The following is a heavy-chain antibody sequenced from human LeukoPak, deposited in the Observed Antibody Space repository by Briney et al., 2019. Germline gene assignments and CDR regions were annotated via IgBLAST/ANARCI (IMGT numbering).Heavy chain of an antibody. CDR3: ARSEYSYGADAFDI. V-gene: IGHV4-39*07. CDR2: IYYSGST. Sequence: SETLSLTCTVSGGSISSSSYYWGWLRQPPGKGLEWIGSIYYSGSTYYNPSLKSRVTISLDTSKNQFSLRLSSVTAADTAVYYCARSEYSYGADAFDIWGQGTMVTVSS. J-gene: IGHJ3*02. D-gene: IGHD5-18*01. CDR1: GGSISSSSYY.